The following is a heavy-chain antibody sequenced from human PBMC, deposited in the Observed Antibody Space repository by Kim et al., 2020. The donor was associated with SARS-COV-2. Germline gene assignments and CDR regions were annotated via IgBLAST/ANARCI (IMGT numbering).Heavy chain of an antibody. Sequence: GGSLRLSCAASGFTFSGLGMHWVRQVPGRGLVWVSRIKNDGIDKSYADSVKGRFTSSRDNAKNTLYLQMNSLRVEDTAVYYCARGLIGPNYGGQGTLGTVSS. J-gene: IGHJ4*02. CDR1: GFTFSGLG. V-gene: IGHV3-74*03. CDR2: IKNDGIDK. CDR3: ARGLIGPNY. D-gene: IGHD3-10*01.